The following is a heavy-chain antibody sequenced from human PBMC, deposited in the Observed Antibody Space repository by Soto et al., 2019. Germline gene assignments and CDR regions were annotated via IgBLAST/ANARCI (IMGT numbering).Heavy chain of an antibody. CDR3: AKRRLYDFWSGSRIDYFDY. D-gene: IGHD3-3*01. CDR2: ISGSGGST. CDR1: GFTFSSYA. V-gene: IGHV3-23*01. Sequence: GGSLRLSCAASGFTFSSYAMSWVRQAPGKGLEWVSAISGSGGSTYYADSVKGRFTISRDNSKNTLYLQMNSLRAEDTAVYYCAKRRLYDFWSGSRIDYFDYWAREPWSPSPQ. J-gene: IGHJ4*02.